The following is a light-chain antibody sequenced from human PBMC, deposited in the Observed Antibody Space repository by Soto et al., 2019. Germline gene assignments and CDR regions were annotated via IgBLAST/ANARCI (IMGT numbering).Light chain of an antibody. CDR1: QSVSTW. CDR2: DAS. CDR3: QQYHEHRWT. Sequence: DIPMIQSPSTLSASVGNRVTITCRASQSVSTWLAWYQQKPGKVPKDLIYDASILERGVQSRFSGSGSETEYTLTISRLQPEDFATYYCQQYHEHRWTFGQGTKVEIK. V-gene: IGKV1-5*01. J-gene: IGKJ1*01.